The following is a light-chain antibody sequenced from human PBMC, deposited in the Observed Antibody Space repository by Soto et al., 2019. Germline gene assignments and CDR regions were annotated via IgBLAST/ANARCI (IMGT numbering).Light chain of an antibody. CDR2: GTS. V-gene: IGKV3D-20*02. CDR1: QTIGRNY. Sequence: EIVLTQSPGTLSLSPGETATLSCRASQTIGRNYLAWYQQKRGQAPRLLIFGTSTRATGIPDRFSGSGSGTDFTLSISSLEPEDFAVYYCQQHSNWPLTFGGGTKVEIK. J-gene: IGKJ4*01. CDR3: QQHSNWPLT.